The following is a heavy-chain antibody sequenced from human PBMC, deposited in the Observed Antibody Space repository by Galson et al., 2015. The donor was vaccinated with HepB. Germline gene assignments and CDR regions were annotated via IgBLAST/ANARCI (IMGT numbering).Heavy chain of an antibody. CDR2: ISYDGSNK. CDR3: ARSMLGGTFDI. D-gene: IGHD1-26*01. CDR1: GFTFSSYG. Sequence: SLRLSCAASGFTFSSYGMHWVRQAPGKGLEWVAVISYDGSNKYYADSVKVRFTISRDNSKNTLYMNMNSLRDEDTAVYYCARSMLGGTFDIWGQGTMVTVSS. J-gene: IGHJ3*02. V-gene: IGHV3-30*03.